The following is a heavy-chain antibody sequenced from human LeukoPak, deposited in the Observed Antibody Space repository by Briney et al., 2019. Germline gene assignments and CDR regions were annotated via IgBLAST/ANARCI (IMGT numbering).Heavy chain of an antibody. CDR3: ARVPRRGERFDP. D-gene: IGHD3-10*01. CDR2: MNPISGDT. Sequence: ASVKVSCKASGYTFTSYDVNWVRQATGQGLEWMGWMNPISGDTGYALKFQGRVTMSRNTSISTAYMELGSLRSEDTAVYYCARVPRRGERFDPWGQGTLLTVSS. V-gene: IGHV1-8*01. CDR1: GYTFTSYD. J-gene: IGHJ5*02.